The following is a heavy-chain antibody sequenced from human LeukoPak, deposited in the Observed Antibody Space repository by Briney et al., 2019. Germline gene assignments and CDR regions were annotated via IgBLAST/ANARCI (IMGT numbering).Heavy chain of an antibody. CDR3: AKDLLWFGELSPDY. CDR1: GFTFSSYG. D-gene: IGHD3-10*01. Sequence: GGSLRLSCAASGFTFSSYGMHWVRQAPGKGLEWGAVISYDGSNKYYADSVKGRFTISRDNSKNTLYLQMNSLRAEDTAAYYCAKDLLWFGELSPDYWGQGTLVTVSS. J-gene: IGHJ4*02. CDR2: ISYDGSNK. V-gene: IGHV3-30*18.